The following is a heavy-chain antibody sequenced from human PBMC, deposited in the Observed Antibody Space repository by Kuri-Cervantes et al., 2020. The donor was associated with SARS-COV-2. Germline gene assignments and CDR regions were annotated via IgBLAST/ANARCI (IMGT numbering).Heavy chain of an antibody. CDR2: INHSGST. D-gene: IGHD2-15*01. V-gene: IGHV4-34*01. CDR1: GGSFSGYY. Sequence: SQTLSLTCAVYGGSFSGYYWSWIRQPPGKGLEWIGEINHSGSTHYNPSLKSRVTISVDTSKNQFSLKLSSVTAADTAVYYCAREVEGCSGGSCYSVLYGMDVWGQGTTVTVSS. CDR3: AREVEGCSGGSCYSVLYGMDV. J-gene: IGHJ6*02.